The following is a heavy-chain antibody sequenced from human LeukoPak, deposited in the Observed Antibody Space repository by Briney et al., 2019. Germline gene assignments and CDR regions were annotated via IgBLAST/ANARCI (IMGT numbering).Heavy chain of an antibody. Sequence: ASVKVSCKASGYTFTGYYMHWVRQAPGQGLEWMGRINPNSGGTNYAQKFQGGVTMTRDTSISTAYMELSRLRSDDTAVYYCASRKGTYYDFWSGPPRAFDIWGQGTMVTVSS. CDR2: INPNSGGT. CDR3: ASRKGTYYDFWSGPPRAFDI. V-gene: IGHV1-2*06. J-gene: IGHJ3*02. D-gene: IGHD3-3*01. CDR1: GYTFTGYY.